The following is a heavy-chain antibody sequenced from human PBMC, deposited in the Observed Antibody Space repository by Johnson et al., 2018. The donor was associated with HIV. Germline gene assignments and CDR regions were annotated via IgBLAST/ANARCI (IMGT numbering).Heavy chain of an antibody. Sequence: MLLVESGGGVVQPGRSLRLSCAASGFTVSSNYMNWVRQAPGKGLEWVSVIYSGDNTFHADSVKGRFIISRDNSKNTLYLQMNNLRAEDTALYYCAKSPGKDHGGNSGAFDIWGQGTKVTVSS. D-gene: IGHD4-23*01. CDR1: GFTVSSNY. CDR2: IYSGDNT. J-gene: IGHJ3*02. V-gene: IGHV3-66*01. CDR3: AKSPGKDHGGNSGAFDI.